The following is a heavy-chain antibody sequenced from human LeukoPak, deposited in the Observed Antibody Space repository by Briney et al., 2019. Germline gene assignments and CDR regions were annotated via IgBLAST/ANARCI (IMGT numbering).Heavy chain of an antibody. D-gene: IGHD2-2*01. CDR1: GGSISSGGYY. CDR2: IYHSGST. CDR3: ARVIVVVPAAIEWFDP. J-gene: IGHJ5*02. Sequence: SETLSLTCTVSGGSISSGGYYWSWIRQPPGKGLEWIGYIYHSGSTYYNPSLKSRVTISVDRSKNQFSLKLSSVTAADTAVYYCARVIVVVPAAIEWFDPWGQGTLVTVSS. V-gene: IGHV4-30-2*01.